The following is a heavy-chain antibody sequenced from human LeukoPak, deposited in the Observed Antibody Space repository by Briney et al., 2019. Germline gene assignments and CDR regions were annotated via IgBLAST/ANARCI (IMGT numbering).Heavy chain of an antibody. CDR1: GFTFSSYD. J-gene: IGHJ6*02. D-gene: IGHD6-13*01. Sequence: PGGSLRLSCAASGFTFSSYDMHWVRQTTGKGLEWVSAIGTAGDPYYPGSVKGRFTISRENAKNSLYLQMNSLRAGDTAVYYCARDKRIAAAGPTGDYYYYYGMDVWGQGTTVTVSS. CDR3: ARDKRIAAAGPTGDYYYYYGMDV. V-gene: IGHV3-13*05. CDR2: IGTAGDP.